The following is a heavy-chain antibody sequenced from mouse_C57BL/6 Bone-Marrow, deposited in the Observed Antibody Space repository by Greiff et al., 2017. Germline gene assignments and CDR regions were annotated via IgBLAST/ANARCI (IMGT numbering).Heavy chain of an antibody. Sequence: EVQRVESGPEPVKPGASVKISCKASGYSFTDYNMNWVKQSNGKSLEWIGVINPNYGTTSYNQKFKGKATLTVDQSSSTAYMQLNSLTSEDSAVYYCARYYYGSRYYAMDYWGQGTSVTVSS. CDR1: GYSFTDYN. CDR2: INPNYGTT. J-gene: IGHJ4*01. CDR3: ARYYYGSRYYAMDY. V-gene: IGHV1-39*01. D-gene: IGHD1-1*01.